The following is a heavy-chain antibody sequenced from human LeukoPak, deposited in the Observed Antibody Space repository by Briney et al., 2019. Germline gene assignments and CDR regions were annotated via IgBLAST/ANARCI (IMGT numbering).Heavy chain of an antibody. D-gene: IGHD3-3*01. CDR1: EFTFSNYW. V-gene: IGHV3-74*01. J-gene: IGHJ6*03. Sequence: GGSLRLSCVASEFTFSNYWLHWVRQAPGKGPVWVSRINSDGSNTIYADSVKGRFTISRDNAKNTVYLQMNSLRVEDRAIDYFARGGFGHNMDVWGKGTTVTVSS. CDR3: ARGGFGHNMDV. CDR2: INSDGSNT.